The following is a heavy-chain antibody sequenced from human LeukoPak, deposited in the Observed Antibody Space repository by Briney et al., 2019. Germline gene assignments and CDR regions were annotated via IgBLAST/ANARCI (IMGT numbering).Heavy chain of an antibody. J-gene: IGHJ6*03. V-gene: IGHV1-69*13. D-gene: IGHD1-14*01. Sequence: SVKVSCKASGGSFSSFAVNWLRQAPGEGLEWLGAFIPMFATTNYAQEFQGRVTLTADESTSTAYMELSSLRSEDTAVYFCASGPFLTFDHTPEGYYHYYMDVWGKGTTV. CDR2: FIPMFATT. CDR3: ASGPFLTFDHTPEGYYHYYMDV. CDR1: GGSFSSFA.